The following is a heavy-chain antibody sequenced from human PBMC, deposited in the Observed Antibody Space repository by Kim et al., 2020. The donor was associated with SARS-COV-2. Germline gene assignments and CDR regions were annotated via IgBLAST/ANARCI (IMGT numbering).Heavy chain of an antibody. Sequence: SETLSLTCTVSGGSVSSVDYSWSWLRQPPGKGLEWIGYIYNSGSTKYNPSLKSRVTISVDTSRNQFSLRLTSVTAADTAVYYCARGVFGVVIIPDYFYYMDVWAKGTTVTVSS. CDR3: ARGVFGVVIIPDYFYYMDV. D-gene: IGHD3-3*01. CDR1: GGSVSSVDYS. V-gene: IGHV4-61*08. CDR2: IYNSGST. J-gene: IGHJ6*03.